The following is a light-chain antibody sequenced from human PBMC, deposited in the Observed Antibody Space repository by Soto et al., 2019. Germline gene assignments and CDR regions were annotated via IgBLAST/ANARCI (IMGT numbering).Light chain of an antibody. V-gene: IGLV1-51*02. Sequence: QSVLTQPPSVSAAPGQKVTISCSGSSPNIGNNIVSWYQQLPGTAPKLLIYEDNKRPSGIPDRLSGSKSGTSATLGITGLQTGDEAEYYCGSWDSSLTGGVFGGGTKLTVL. CDR2: EDN. CDR1: SPNIGNNI. J-gene: IGLJ2*01. CDR3: GSWDSSLTGGV.